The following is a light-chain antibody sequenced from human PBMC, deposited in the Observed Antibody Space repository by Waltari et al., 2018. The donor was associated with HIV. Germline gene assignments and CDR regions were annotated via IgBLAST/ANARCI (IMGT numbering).Light chain of an antibody. CDR1: SSNVGNNY. V-gene: IGLV1-51*02. CDR2: EDN. J-gene: IGLJ1*01. Sequence: QSVLTQPPSVSAAPGQKVTISCSGSSSNVGNNYVSWYRHLPGTAPTLLIYEDNKRPSGIPDRISGSKAGTSATLGITGLQTGDEADYYCATWDSDLRLGVVGAGTKVTVL. CDR3: ATWDSDLRLGV.